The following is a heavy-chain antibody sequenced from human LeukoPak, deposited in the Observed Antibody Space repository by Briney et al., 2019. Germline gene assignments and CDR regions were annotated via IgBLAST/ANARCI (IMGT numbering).Heavy chain of an antibody. CDR1: GFTFSSYE. V-gene: IGHV3-48*03. Sequence: GGSLRLSCAASGFTFSSYEMNWVRQAPGKGLEWVSYISSSGSTIYYADSVKGRFTISRDNAKNSLYLQMNSLRAEDTAVYYCAKDTRTAGSPDWYFDLWGRGTLVTVSS. CDR3: AKDTRTAGSPDWYFDL. D-gene: IGHD6-19*01. CDR2: ISSSGSTI. J-gene: IGHJ2*01.